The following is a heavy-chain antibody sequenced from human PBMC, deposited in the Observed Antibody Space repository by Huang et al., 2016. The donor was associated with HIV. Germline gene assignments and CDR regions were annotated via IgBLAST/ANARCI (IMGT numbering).Heavy chain of an antibody. D-gene: IGHD2-8*01. V-gene: IGHV3-9*01. CDR3: VIMDDYFDY. CDR2: IVGNSGYI. Sequence: EVQLVESGGGLVQPGWSLRLSCAASGFAFSQYAIHWVRQSPGKGREWGLGIVGNSGYIAYAASVRGRFVISRDNAKKSLYLKMNGLRFEDTALYFCVIMDDYFDYWGQGVLVGVSS. J-gene: IGHJ4*02. CDR1: GFAFSQYA.